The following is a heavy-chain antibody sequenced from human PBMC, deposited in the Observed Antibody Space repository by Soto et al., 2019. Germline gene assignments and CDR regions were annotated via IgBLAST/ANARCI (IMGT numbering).Heavy chain of an antibody. D-gene: IGHD2-2*01. CDR1: GFSLSTSGVG. J-gene: IGHJ5*02. V-gene: IGHV2-5*01. Sequence: SGPTLVNPTQTLTLTCTFSGFSLSTSGVGVGWIRQPPGKALEWLALIYWNDDKRYSPSLKSRLTITKDTSKNQVVLTMTNMDPVDTATYYCAHSLVSGYCSSTRCSDNWFDPWGQGTLVTVS. CDR2: IYWNDDK. CDR3: AHSLVSGYCSSTRCSDNWFDP.